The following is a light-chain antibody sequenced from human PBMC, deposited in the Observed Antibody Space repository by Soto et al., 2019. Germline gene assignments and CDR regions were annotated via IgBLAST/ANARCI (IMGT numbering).Light chain of an antibody. J-gene: IGLJ1*01. Sequence: QSALTQPPSASGSPGQSVTISCTGTSSEIGGYNYVSWNQQHPGKATKLMIYEVSKRPSEVPDRFTGSKTGNTASLPVFGFQAEDEVVFYCNSYAGSNPLYFFGPGPKVTVL. CDR3: NSYAGSNPLYF. CDR2: EVS. CDR1: SSEIGGYNY. V-gene: IGLV2-8*01.